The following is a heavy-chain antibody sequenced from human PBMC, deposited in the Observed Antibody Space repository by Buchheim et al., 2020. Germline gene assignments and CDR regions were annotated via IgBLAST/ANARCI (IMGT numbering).Heavy chain of an antibody. D-gene: IGHD2-15*01. CDR3: TRGPADMTKSWFDP. V-gene: IGHV1-8*01. Sequence: QAQLVQSGAEVKEPGASVKVSCKSSGYSFTSYDVNWVRQAPGQGLEWMGWINPNSGNRGSAQKFQGRITLTRGTSKTTAYMELSSLESDDTAIYYCTRGPADMTKSWFDPWGQGTL. CDR1: GYSFTSYD. J-gene: IGHJ5*02. CDR2: INPNSGNR.